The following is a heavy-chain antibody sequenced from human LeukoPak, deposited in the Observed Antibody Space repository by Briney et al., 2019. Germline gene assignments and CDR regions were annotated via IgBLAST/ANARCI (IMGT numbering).Heavy chain of an antibody. D-gene: IGHD3-22*01. CDR1: GFIFRDFS. CDR3: ARPRGCGSSGCNNFDY. Sequence: GGSLRLSCSVSGFIFRDFSMSWVRQAPGKGLEWVAKMNEYGSEIFYVDSVKGRFTISRDNGKNSLYLQMNRLRAEDTAVYYCARPRGCGSSGCNNFDYWGQGTLATVSS. J-gene: IGHJ4*02. CDR2: MNEYGSEI. V-gene: IGHV3-7*01.